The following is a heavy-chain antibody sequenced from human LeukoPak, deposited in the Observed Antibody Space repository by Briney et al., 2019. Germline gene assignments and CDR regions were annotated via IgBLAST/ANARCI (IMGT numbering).Heavy chain of an antibody. D-gene: IGHD6-13*01. CDR1: GFTFSSYW. Sequence: GGSLRLSCAASGFTFSSYWMSWVRQAPGKGLEWVANIKQDGSEKYYVDSVKGRFTISRDNAKNSLYLQMDSLRVEDTAVYYCARPPQQRVWFFDDWGQGTLVTVSS. CDR3: ARPPQQRVWFFDD. V-gene: IGHV3-7*01. J-gene: IGHJ4*02. CDR2: IKQDGSEK.